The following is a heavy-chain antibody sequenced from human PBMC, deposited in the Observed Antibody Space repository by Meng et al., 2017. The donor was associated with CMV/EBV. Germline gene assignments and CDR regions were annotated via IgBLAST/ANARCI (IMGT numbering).Heavy chain of an antibody. J-gene: IGHJ2*01. D-gene: IGHD2-2*02. CDR3: ARGRSAGVVVPAAIRGYWYFDL. CDR1: YD. Sequence: YDINWVRQATGQGLEWMGWMKPNSGNTGYAQKFQGRVTMTRNTSISTAYMELSSLRPEDTAVYYCARGRSAGVVVPAAIRGYWYFDLWGRGTLVTVSS. V-gene: IGHV1-8*01. CDR2: MKPNSGNT.